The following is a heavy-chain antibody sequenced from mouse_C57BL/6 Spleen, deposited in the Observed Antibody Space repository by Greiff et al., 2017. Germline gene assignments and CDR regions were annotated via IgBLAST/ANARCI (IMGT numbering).Heavy chain of an antibody. CDR2: INYDGSST. V-gene: IGHV5-16*01. CDR1: GFTFSDYY. D-gene: IGHD3-2*02. J-gene: IGHJ4*01. CDR3: ARDQGARDY. Sequence: EVKLVESEGGLVQPGSSMKLSCTASGFTFSDYYMAWVRQVPEKGLEWVANINYDGSSTYYLDSLKSRFIISRDNAKNILYLQMSSLKSEDTATYYCARDQGARDYWGQGTSVTVSS.